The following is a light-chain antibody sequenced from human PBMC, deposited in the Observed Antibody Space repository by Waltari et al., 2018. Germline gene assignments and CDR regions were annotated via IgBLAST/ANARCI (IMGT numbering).Light chain of an antibody. CDR3: QQRSLWPLT. J-gene: IGKJ4*01. CDR1: ESVSRY. Sequence: PGERATLSCRASESVSRYLGWYQQKPGQAPRLLIYDTSIRATGVPARFIGSGYGTDFTLTISSLEPEDFALYCCQQRSLWPLTFGGGTKVEI. CDR2: DTS. V-gene: IGKV3-11*01.